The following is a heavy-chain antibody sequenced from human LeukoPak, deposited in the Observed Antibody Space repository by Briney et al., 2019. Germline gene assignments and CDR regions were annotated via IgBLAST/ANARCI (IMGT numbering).Heavy chain of an antibody. CDR2: VSSSGSTI. J-gene: IGHJ6*04. D-gene: IGHD6-19*01. CDR3: ARVAAGYYGVDV. CDR1: GFTFRSFE. Sequence: GGSLRLSCAASGFTFRSFEINWVRQAPGKGLEWVSYVSSSGSTIYYADSLKGRFTVSRDNAKNSLYLQMNSLRAEDTAVCYCARVAAGYYGVDVWGKGTTVSISS. V-gene: IGHV3-48*03.